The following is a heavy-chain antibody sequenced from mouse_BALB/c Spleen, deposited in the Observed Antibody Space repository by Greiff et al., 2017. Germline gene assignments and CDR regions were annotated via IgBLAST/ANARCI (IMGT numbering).Heavy chain of an antibody. D-gene: IGHD1-1*01. CDR2: IDPANGNT. J-gene: IGHJ2*01. V-gene: IGHV14-3*02. CDR1: GFNIKDTY. CDR3: ARGVTTVVADY. Sequence: EVKLQQSGAELVKPGASVKLSCTASGFNIKDTYMHWVKQRPEQGLEWIGRIDPANGNTKYDPKFQGKATITADTSSNTAYLQLSSLTSEDTAVYYCARGVTTVVADYWGQGTTLTVSS.